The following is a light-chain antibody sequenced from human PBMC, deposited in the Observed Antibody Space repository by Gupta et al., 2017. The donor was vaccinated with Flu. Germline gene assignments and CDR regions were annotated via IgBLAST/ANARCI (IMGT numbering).Light chain of an antibody. Sequence: TISSTCGGGGIANNYVQWYQQRPATAPTLLIFEEIRRPSGVPARFSASIDVSSTSASPTISGLVTADEDVYDCQTYDSDTRIFGGGTKLTV. CDR3: QTYDSDTRI. V-gene: IGLV6-57*02. CDR2: EEI. CDR1: GGGIANNY. J-gene: IGLJ2*01.